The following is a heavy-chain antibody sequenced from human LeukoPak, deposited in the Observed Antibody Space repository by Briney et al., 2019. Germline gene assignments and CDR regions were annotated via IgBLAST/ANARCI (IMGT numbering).Heavy chain of an antibody. J-gene: IGHJ4*02. D-gene: IGHD6-19*01. CDR3: AKAPSGWYGY. CDR2: ISSSGSTI. V-gene: IGHV3-48*03. CDR1: GFTFSSYE. Sequence: GGSLRLSCAASGFTFSSYEMNWVRQAPGKGLEWVSYISSSGSTIYCADSVKGRFTISRDNAKNSLYLQMNSLRAEDTAVYYCAKAPSGWYGYWGQGTLVIVSS.